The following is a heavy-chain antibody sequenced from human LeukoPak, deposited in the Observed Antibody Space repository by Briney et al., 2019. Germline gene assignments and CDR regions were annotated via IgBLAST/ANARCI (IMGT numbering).Heavy chain of an antibody. CDR2: ISSSSSYI. J-gene: IGHJ4*02. Sequence: RGSLRLSCAASGFTFSSYSMNWVRQAPGKGLEWVSSISSSSSYIYYADSVKGRFTISRDNAKNSLYLQMNSLRAEDTAVYYCARAPAYDFWSGYLDYWGQGTLVTVSS. CDR1: GFTFSSYS. CDR3: ARAPAYDFWSGYLDY. D-gene: IGHD3-3*01. V-gene: IGHV3-21*01.